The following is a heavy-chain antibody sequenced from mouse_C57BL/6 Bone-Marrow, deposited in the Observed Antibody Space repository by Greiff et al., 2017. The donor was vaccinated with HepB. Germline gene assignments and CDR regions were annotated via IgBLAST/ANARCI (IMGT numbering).Heavy chain of an antibody. CDR3: ARQGAQAFFDY. D-gene: IGHD3-2*02. CDR1: GFTFSSYT. J-gene: IGHJ2*01. V-gene: IGHV5-9*01. Sequence: EVKVVESEGGLVKPGGSLKLSCAASGFTFSSYTMSWVRQTPEKRLEWVATISGGGGNTYYPDSVKGRFTISRDNAKNTLYLQMSSLRSEDTALYYCARQGAQAFFDYWGQGTTLTVSS. CDR2: ISGGGGNT.